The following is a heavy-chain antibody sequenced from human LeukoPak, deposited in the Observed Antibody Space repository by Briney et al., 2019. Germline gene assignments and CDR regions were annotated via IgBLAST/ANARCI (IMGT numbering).Heavy chain of an antibody. D-gene: IGHD3-10*01. CDR2: INHSGST. Sequence: SETLSLTCAVSGGSFSGYYWSWIRQPPGKGLEWIGEINHSGSTNYNQSLKSRVTISVDTSKNQFSLKLSSVTAADTAVYYCARRSYYGSGSPLNWFDPWGQGTLVTVSS. J-gene: IGHJ5*02. CDR1: GGSFSGYY. V-gene: IGHV4-34*01. CDR3: ARRSYYGSGSPLNWFDP.